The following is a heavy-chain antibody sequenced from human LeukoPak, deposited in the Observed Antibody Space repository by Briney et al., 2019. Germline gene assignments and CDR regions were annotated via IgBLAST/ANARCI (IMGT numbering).Heavy chain of an antibody. Sequence: QPGGSLRLSCATSGFNFDHYTIHWVRQAPGKGLEWVSLAGWAGGTTFYSDSVRGRFTISRDSGRKSVYLQMNSLTTDDTAFYFCAKELDTMFFDYWGQGALVTVSS. CDR1: GFNFDHYT. J-gene: IGHJ4*02. CDR3: AKELDTMFFDY. V-gene: IGHV3-43*01. D-gene: IGHD3-10*02. CDR2: AGWAGGTT.